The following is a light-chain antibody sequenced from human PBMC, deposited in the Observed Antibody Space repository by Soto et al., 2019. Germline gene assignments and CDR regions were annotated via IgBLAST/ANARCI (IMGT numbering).Light chain of an antibody. CDR3: LHHYTYPHT. CDR2: SVS. V-gene: IGKV1-17*03. Sequence: DIQMTQSPSALSASVGDTVTVTCRASQAIGDHLAWFQQQPGKVPQRLIYSVSTLHTGAPSRFSGSGSETDFTLTITNLQPDDFASYFCLHHYTYPHTFGGGT. CDR1: QAIGDH. J-gene: IGKJ4*01.